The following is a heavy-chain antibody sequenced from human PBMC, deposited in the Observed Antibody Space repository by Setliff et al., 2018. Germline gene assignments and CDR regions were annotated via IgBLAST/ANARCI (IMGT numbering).Heavy chain of an antibody. Sequence: GESLKISCKGSGYSFSNFWIGWVRQMPGKGLEWMGIIYPGDSHTTYSPSFQGQVTISADKSITTAYLQWSSLRASDTAMYYCARRGERFFNWFDPWGQGTLVTVSS. J-gene: IGHJ5*02. CDR2: IYPGDSHT. CDR3: ARRGERFFNWFDP. D-gene: IGHD2-21*01. V-gene: IGHV5-51*01. CDR1: GYSFSNFW.